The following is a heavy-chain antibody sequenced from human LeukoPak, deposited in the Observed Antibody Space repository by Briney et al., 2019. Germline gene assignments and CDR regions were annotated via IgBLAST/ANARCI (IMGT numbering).Heavy chain of an antibody. CDR1: GGSISSSSYY. J-gene: IGHJ4*02. Sequence: PSETLSLTCTVSGGSISSSSYYWGWIRQPPGKGLEWIGEINHSGSTSYNPSLKSRVTMSVDRSKNQFSLKMSSVTAADTAVYYCARVNPGLRYFGYWGQGTLVTVSS. V-gene: IGHV4-39*07. D-gene: IGHD3-9*01. CDR3: ARVNPGLRYFGY. CDR2: INHSGST.